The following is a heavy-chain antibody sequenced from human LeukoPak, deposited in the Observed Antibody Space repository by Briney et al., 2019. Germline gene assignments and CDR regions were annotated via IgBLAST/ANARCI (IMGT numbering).Heavy chain of an antibody. CDR2: ISAYNGHT. J-gene: IGHJ4*02. D-gene: IGHD3-9*01. V-gene: IGHV1-18*01. CDR1: GYTFTNYG. CDR3: ASSILRYFDWLLV. Sequence: GASVKVSCKASGYTFTNYGISWVRQAPGQGLEWMGWISAYNGHTKYAQKVQGRVTMTRDTSTSTAYMELRSLRSDDTAVYYCASSILRYFDWLLVWGQGTLVTVSS.